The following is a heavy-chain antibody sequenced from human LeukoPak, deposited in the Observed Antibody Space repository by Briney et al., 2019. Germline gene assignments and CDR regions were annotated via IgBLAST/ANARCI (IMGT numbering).Heavy chain of an antibody. Sequence: PSETLSLTCAVYGGSFSGHYWSWIRRPPGKGLEWIGEINHSGSTNYNPSLKSRVTISVDTSKNQFSLKLSSVTAADTAVYYCARHSGYHSTMYLDYWGQGTLVTVSS. D-gene: IGHD3-22*01. CDR3: ARHSGYHSTMYLDY. CDR1: GGSFSGHY. J-gene: IGHJ4*02. V-gene: IGHV4-34*01. CDR2: INHSGST.